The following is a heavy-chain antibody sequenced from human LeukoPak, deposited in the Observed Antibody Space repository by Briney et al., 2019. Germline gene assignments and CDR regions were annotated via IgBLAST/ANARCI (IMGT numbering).Heavy chain of an antibody. CDR2: IYTSGST. CDR3: ARGRDGGSYYNFDY. CDR1: GGSISSGSYY. V-gene: IGHV4-61*02. J-gene: IGHJ4*02. Sequence: SETLSLTCTVSGGSISSGSYYWSWIRQRAGKGLEWIGRIYTSGSTNYNPSLKSRVTISVDTSKNQFSLKLGSVTAADTAVYYCARGRDGGSYYNFDYWGQGTLVTVSS. D-gene: IGHD1-26*01.